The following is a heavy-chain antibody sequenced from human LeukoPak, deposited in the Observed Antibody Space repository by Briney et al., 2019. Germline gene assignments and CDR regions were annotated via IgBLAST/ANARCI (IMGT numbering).Heavy chain of an antibody. Sequence: PSETLSLTCTVSGGSISSSSYYWGWIRQPPGKGLEWIGSIYYSGSTYYNPSLKSRVTISVDTYKNQFSLKLSSVTAADTAVYYCARTDSSSWSYYFDYWGQGTLVTVSS. D-gene: IGHD6-13*01. J-gene: IGHJ4*02. CDR1: GGSISSSSYY. CDR2: IYYSGST. V-gene: IGHV4-39*01. CDR3: ARTDSSSWSYYFDY.